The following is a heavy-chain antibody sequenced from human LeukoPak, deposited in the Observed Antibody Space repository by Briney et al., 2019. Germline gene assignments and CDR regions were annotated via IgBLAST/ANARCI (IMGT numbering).Heavy chain of an antibody. V-gene: IGHV1-69*06. D-gene: IGHD5-24*01. Sequence: RGASVKVSCKASGGTFSSYAISWVRQAPGQGLEWMGGIIPIFGTANYAQKFQGRVTITADKSTSTAYMELSSLRSEDTAVYYCARGTLRDGYNSNWFDPWGQGTLVTVSS. CDR2: IIPIFGTA. CDR3: ARGTLRDGYNSNWFDP. J-gene: IGHJ5*02. CDR1: GGTFSSYA.